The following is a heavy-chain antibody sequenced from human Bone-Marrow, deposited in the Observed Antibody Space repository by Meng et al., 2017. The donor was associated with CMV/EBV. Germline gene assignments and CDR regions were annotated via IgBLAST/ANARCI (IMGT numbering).Heavy chain of an antibody. D-gene: IGHD3-3*01. Sequence: GESLKISCAASGFTFSDHYMDWVRQAPGKGLEWVGRTRNKANSYTTEYAASVKGRFTISRDDSKNSLYLQMNSLKTEDTAVYYCARVERGTIFGVADPDANYGMDVCGQGTTVTVSS. J-gene: IGHJ6*02. V-gene: IGHV3-72*01. CDR2: TRNKANSYTT. CDR1: GFTFSDHY. CDR3: ARVERGTIFGVADPDANYGMDV.